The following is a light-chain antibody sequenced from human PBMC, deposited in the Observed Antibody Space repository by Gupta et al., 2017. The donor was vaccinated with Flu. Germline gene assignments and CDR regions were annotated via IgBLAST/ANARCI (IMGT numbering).Light chain of an antibody. V-gene: IGLV4-69*01. CDR1: SGHSSYA. CDR3: QTWGTGMGV. J-gene: IGLJ3*02. CDR2: LNSDGSH. Sequence: VKITCTLSSGHSSYAIAWHQQQPEKGPRYLMKLNSDGSHSKGDGIPDRFSGSSSGAERYLTISSLQSEDEADYYCQTWGTGMGVFGGGTKLTVL.